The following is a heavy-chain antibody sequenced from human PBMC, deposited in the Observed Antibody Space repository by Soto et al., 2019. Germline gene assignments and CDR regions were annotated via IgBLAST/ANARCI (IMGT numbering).Heavy chain of an antibody. V-gene: IGHV4-61*08. CDR1: GVSVSSDDYY. CDR3: SRLTDDRDYYFDY. CDR2: NHIRGRT. D-gene: IGHD4-17*01. Sequence: SETLSLTCSVSGVSVSSDDYYWNWIRQPPGKGLEWIGYNHIRGRTNYNPSLGSRVTISVDMSKNQFSLKLSSVTAADTAVYYCSRLTDDRDYYFDYWGQGTLVTVSS. J-gene: IGHJ4*02.